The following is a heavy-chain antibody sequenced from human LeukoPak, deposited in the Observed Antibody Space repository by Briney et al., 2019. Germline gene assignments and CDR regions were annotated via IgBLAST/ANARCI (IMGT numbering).Heavy chain of an antibody. J-gene: IGHJ4*02. Sequence: ASMKVSCKASGYTFTSYGISWVRQAPGQGLEWMGWISAYNGNTNYAQKLQGRVTMTTDTSTSTAYMELRSLRSDDTAVYYCARVDQERLGYCSSTSCYVIDYWGQGTLVTVSS. V-gene: IGHV1-18*01. CDR3: ARVDQERLGYCSSTSCYVIDY. CDR1: GYTFTSYG. D-gene: IGHD2-2*01. CDR2: ISAYNGNT.